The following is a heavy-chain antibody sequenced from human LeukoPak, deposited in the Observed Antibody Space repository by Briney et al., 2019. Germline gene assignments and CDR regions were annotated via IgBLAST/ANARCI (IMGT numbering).Heavy chain of an antibody. J-gene: IGHJ4*02. CDR3: AKDLEGISVFGAQGY. V-gene: IGHV3-30*18. CDR1: GFTFSTYV. Sequence: PGGSLRLSCAASGFTFSTYVMHWVRQAPGKGLKWVAVISYDGSNKYYADSVKGRFTISGDNSKKTLYLQMNSLRAEDTAVYYCAKDLEGISVFGAQGYWGQGTLVTVSS. CDR2: ISYDGSNK. D-gene: IGHD3-3*01.